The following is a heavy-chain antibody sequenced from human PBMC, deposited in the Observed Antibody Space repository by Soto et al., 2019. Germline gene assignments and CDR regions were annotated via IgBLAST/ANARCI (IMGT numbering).Heavy chain of an antibody. Sequence: ASVKVSCKAIGYMFTRYGITWVRQAPGQGLEWMGWISLNNGKTNYAQNFQGRVTMTTDTSTNTAYMELRSLRSDDTAVYYCARHTGEGQYIWGSGYYGMDVWGQGSTVTVSS. D-gene: IGHD3-16*01. V-gene: IGHV1-18*01. CDR2: ISLNNGKT. CDR3: ARHTGEGQYIWGSGYYGMDV. CDR1: GYMFTRYG. J-gene: IGHJ6*02.